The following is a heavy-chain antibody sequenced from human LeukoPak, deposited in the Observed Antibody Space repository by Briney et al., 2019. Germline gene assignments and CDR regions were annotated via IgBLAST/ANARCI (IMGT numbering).Heavy chain of an antibody. V-gene: IGHV3-53*01. CDR3: ASGGINMVRGGYYFDY. CDR1: GFTVIANY. Sequence: PGGSLRLSCEASGFTVIANYMSWARQAPGKGLEWVSVIYIGGNTYYADSVKGRFTISRDNSKNTLYLQMNSLRAEDTAVYYCASGGINMVRGGYYFDYWGQGTLVTVSS. J-gene: IGHJ4*02. CDR2: IYIGGNT. D-gene: IGHD3-10*01.